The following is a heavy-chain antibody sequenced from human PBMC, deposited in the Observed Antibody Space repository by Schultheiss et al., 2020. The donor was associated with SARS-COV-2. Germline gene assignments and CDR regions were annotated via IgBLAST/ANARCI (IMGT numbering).Heavy chain of an antibody. CDR3: ARDWQWLPDY. Sequence: GESLKISCAASGFTFDDYAMHWVRQAPGKGLEWVSSISSSSSYIYYADSVKGRFTISRDNAKNSLYLQMNSLRAEDTAVYYCARDWQWLPDYWGQGTLVTVSS. V-gene: IGHV3-21*01. D-gene: IGHD6-19*01. J-gene: IGHJ4*02. CDR2: ISSSSSYI. CDR1: GFTFDDYA.